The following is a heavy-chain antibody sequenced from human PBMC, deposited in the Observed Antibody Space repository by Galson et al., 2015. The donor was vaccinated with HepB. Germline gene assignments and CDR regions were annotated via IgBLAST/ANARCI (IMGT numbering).Heavy chain of an antibody. Sequence: SVKVSCKASGYTFTSYAMNWVRQAPGQGLEWMGWINTNTGNPTYAQGFTGRFVFSLDTSVSTAYLQISSLKAEDTAVYYCARDFGYCSSTSCYNDTFPRYYFDYWGQGTLVTVSS. J-gene: IGHJ4*02. V-gene: IGHV7-4-1*02. CDR2: INTNTGNP. D-gene: IGHD2-2*03. CDR1: GYTFTSYA. CDR3: ARDFGYCSSTSCYNDTFPRYYFDY.